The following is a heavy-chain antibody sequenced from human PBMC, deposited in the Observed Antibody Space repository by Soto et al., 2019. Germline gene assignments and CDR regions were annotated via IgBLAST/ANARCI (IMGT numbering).Heavy chain of an antibody. Sequence: QVQLVQSGAEVKKPGSSVKVSCKASGGTFSSYAISWVRQAPGQGLEWMGGIIPIFGTANYAQKFQGRVTTTADEPRSTADMELSSLRSEDTAVYYCAWSIAARPTPHRRIDYCGQGTLVTVSS. CDR2: IIPIFGTA. V-gene: IGHV1-69*01. D-gene: IGHD6-6*01. J-gene: IGHJ4*02. CDR1: GGTFSSYA. CDR3: AWSIAARPTPHRRIDY.